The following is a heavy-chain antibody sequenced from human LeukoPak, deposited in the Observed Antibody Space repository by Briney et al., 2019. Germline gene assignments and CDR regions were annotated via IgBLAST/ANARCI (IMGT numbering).Heavy chain of an antibody. CDR1: GYTFSGTGWY. J-gene: IGHJ4*02. CDR2: IYPYTGAT. Sequence: ASVKVSCKASGYTFSGTGWYLYWLRQAPGQGPECMGWIYPYTGATHYAQKFQGRVAMTRDTSISTAYMELSRLRPDDTAVYYCARDGPAQMVDFDYWGQGTLVTVSS. CDR3: ARDGPAQMVDFDY. D-gene: IGHD3-10*01. V-gene: IGHV1-2*02.